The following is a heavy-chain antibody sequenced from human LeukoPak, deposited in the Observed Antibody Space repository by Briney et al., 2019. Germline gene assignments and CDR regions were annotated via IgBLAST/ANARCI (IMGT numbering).Heavy chain of an antibody. D-gene: IGHD3-9*01. J-gene: IGHJ5*02. CDR3: ARVGRYFHWFDP. CDR2: INHSGST. V-gene: IGHV4-34*01. Sequence: SETLSLTCAVYGGSFSGYYWSWIRQPPGKGLEWIGEINHSGSTNYNPSLKSRVTISLDTSKNQFSLKLSSVTAADTAVYYCARVGRYFHWFDPWGQGTLVTVSS. CDR1: GGSFSGYY.